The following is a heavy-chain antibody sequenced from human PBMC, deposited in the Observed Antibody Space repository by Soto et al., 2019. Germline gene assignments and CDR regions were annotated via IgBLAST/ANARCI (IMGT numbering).Heavy chain of an antibody. CDR2: INPNSGGT. CDR3: ARDTPNDAFDI. V-gene: IGHV1-2*02. Sequence: ASLKVSCKASGYTFTGYYIHWVRQAPGQGLEWMGWINPNSGGTNYAQKFQGRVTMTRDTSISTAYMELSRLRSDDTAVYYCARDTPNDAFDIWGQGTMVTVSS. CDR1: GYTFTGYY. J-gene: IGHJ3*02.